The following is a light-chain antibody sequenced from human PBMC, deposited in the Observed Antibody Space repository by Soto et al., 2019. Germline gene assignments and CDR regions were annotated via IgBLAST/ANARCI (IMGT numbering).Light chain of an antibody. CDR1: SSDVGNYNR. V-gene: IGLV2-18*02. CDR2: EVN. CDR3: CSYTTSSTYF. J-gene: IGLJ1*01. Sequence: QSVLTQPPSVSGSPGQSVAISCTGTSSDVGNYNRVSWYQQPPGTAPKLMIYEVNNRPSGVPDRFSGSKSGNTASLTISRLQADDEADYYCCSYTTSSTYFFGTGTKLTVL.